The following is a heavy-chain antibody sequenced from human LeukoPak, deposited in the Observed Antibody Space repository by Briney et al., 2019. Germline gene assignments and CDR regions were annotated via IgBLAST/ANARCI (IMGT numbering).Heavy chain of an antibody. Sequence: GGSLRLSCAVSGFTFRTYAMTWVRQAPGKGLEWVSSITGNGGSTYYADSVKGRFTISRDNSKNTLYLQMNSLRAEDTAVYYCARDQPGTYTLSSTWGQGALVTVSS. CDR2: ITGNGGST. CDR1: GFTFRTYA. CDR3: ARDQPGTYTLSST. V-gene: IGHV3-23*01. D-gene: IGHD6-19*01. J-gene: IGHJ5*02.